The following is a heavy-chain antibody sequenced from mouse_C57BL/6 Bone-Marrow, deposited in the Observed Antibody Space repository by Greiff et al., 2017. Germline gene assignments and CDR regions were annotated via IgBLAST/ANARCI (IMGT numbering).Heavy chain of an antibody. J-gene: IGHJ2*01. V-gene: IGHV1-62-2*01. CDR3: ARRERYDDYEGYFDY. D-gene: IGHD2-4*01. CDR2: FYPGSGSI. Sequence: QVQLQQSGAELVKPGASVKLSCKASGYIFTEYTIHWVKQRSGQGLEWIGWFYPGSGSIKYNERFKDKATLTADKSYNTVYMELSRLTSEDSAVYFWARRERYDDYEGYFDYWGQGTTLTVSS. CDR1: GYIFTEYT.